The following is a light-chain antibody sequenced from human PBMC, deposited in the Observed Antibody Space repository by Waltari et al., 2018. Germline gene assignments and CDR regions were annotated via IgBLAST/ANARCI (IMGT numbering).Light chain of an antibody. V-gene: IGLV3-1*01. CDR2: QDT. Sequence: SYELTQPPSVSVSPGQTASITCSGAKLGDQYACWYQQKPGQSPLVVIYQDTKRPSGIPERFSGSNSGNTATLTISGTQAMDEADYYCQAWDSSTAVFGGGTKLTVL. CDR3: QAWDSSTAV. CDR1: KLGDQY. J-gene: IGLJ2*01.